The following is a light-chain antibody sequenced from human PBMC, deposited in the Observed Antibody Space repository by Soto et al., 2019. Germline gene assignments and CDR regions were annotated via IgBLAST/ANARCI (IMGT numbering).Light chain of an antibody. CDR3: QQASSFPWT. V-gene: IGKV1-12*01. CDR1: QGISSW. J-gene: IGKJ1*01. CDR2: DAS. Sequence: DIPLTQSPSSVSASVGDRVTITCRASQGISSWLAWYQQKPGKAPKILIYDASSLQSGVPARFSGSGSGTDFTLTISRLQPEDFATYYYQQASSFPWTFGEGTKVEIK.